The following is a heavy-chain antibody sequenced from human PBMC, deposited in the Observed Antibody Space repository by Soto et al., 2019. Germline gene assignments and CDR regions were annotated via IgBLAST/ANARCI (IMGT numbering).Heavy chain of an antibody. CDR2: FSDGGSNT. Sequence: EVQLLESGGGLVQPGGPLSLPCAASDFSLSGYALNGVARAPGKGLECVSAFSDGGSNTYYTDSVKGRFTISRDNSKNTVFLQMNSLRAEDTAVYYCAILDSSTWYTGYYFDYWGQGTLVTVSS. CDR3: AILDSSTWYTGYYFDY. D-gene: IGHD6-13*01. J-gene: IGHJ4*02. V-gene: IGHV3-23*01. CDR1: DFSLSGYA.